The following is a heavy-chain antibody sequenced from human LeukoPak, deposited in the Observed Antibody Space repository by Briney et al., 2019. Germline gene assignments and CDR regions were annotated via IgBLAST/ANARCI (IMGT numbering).Heavy chain of an antibody. CDR1: GTSISTYY. V-gene: IGHV4-59*01. Sequence: SETLSLTCAVSGTSISTYYWSGIRQPPGKGLEWIGSIYYSGSTNYNPSLKSRVTISLDTSMNQFSLKLSSVTAAGTAVYFCARDCTSGSYYHALCDPWGQGALVTVSS. D-gene: IGHD3-10*01. CDR3: ARDCTSGSYYHALCDP. J-gene: IGHJ5*02. CDR2: IYYSGST.